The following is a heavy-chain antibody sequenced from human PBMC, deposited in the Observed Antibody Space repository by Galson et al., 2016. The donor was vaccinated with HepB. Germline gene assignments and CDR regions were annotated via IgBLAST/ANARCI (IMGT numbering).Heavy chain of an antibody. CDR1: GLSSADYA. V-gene: IGHV3-49*03. CDR2: MTGTAYGGTI. J-gene: IGHJ4*02. Sequence: SLRLSCAASGLSSADYALGWLRQAPGKGPEWMGFMTGTAYGGTIDYAASVKGRFTISRDDSESIAYLQMNSLKAEETGVYYCVGDHGGFDALDYWGQGNLVTVSS. D-gene: IGHD4-23*01. CDR3: VGDHGGFDALDY.